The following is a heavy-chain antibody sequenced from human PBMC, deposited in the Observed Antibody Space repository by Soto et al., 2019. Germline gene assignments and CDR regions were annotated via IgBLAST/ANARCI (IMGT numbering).Heavy chain of an antibody. CDR2: IIPIFGTA. J-gene: IGHJ3*02. Sequence: QVQLVQSGAEVKKPGSSVKVSCKASGGTFSSYAISWVRQAPGQGLEWMGGIIPIFGTANYAQKFQGRVMITADESTSTAYMELSSLRSEDTAVYYCARDRSSGSYLGPRDAFDIWGQGTMVTVSS. D-gene: IGHD1-26*01. V-gene: IGHV1-69*01. CDR1: GGTFSSYA. CDR3: ARDRSSGSYLGPRDAFDI.